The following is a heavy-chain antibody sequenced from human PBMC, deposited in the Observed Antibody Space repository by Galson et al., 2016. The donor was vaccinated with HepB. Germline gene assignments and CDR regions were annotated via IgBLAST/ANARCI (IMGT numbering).Heavy chain of an antibody. Sequence: SLRLSCAASGFVFSNFGLRWVRQAPGKGLEWVASISTRRTTYYSDPVQSRFTISRDNSNNTLYLQMNALGAEDTAVYYCAKERLVRRTFDHWGQGTLLTVSS. CDR1: GFVFSNFG. J-gene: IGHJ4*02. CDR3: AKERLVRRTFDH. V-gene: IGHV3-23*01. D-gene: IGHD1-1*01. CDR2: ISTRRTT.